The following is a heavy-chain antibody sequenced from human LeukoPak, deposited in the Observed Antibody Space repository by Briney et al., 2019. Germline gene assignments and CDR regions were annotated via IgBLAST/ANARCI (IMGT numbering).Heavy chain of an antibody. J-gene: IGHJ3*02. CDR1: GFTFSHYW. CDR2: IKPDGSDK. Sequence: GGSLRLSCAASGFTFSHYWMSWVRQAPGKGLEWVANIKPDGSDKYYVDSVKGRFTISRDNAQNTLYLQMDRLSAEDTTVYYCAREDMWAFDMWGQGTLVTVSS. CDR3: AREDMWAFDM. D-gene: IGHD2-15*01. V-gene: IGHV3-7*01.